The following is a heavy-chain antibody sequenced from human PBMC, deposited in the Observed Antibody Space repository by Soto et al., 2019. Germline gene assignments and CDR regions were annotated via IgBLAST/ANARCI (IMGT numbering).Heavy chain of an antibody. CDR2: ISSSSSYI. CDR3: ARGQYADYYYMDV. V-gene: IGHV3-21*01. J-gene: IGHJ6*03. Sequence: EVQLVESVGGLVKPGGSLRLSCVVSGFTFSSYSMNWVRQAPGKGLEWVSSISSSSSYIHNADSGKGRFTNSRDNAKNSVYLQMTSLRAEDTAVYYCARGQYADYYYMDVWGKGTTVTVSS. CDR1: GFTFSSYS. D-gene: IGHD2-2*01.